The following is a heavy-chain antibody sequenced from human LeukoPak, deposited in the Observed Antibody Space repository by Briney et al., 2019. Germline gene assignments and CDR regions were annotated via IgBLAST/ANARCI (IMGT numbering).Heavy chain of an antibody. CDR2: ISGSGGST. D-gene: IGHD2/OR15-2a*01. CDR3: AKDPIGVLGRRGGFDY. J-gene: IGHJ4*02. Sequence: PGGSLRLSCAASGFTFSSYAMSWVRQAPGKGLEWVSDISGSGGSTYYADSVKGRFTISRDNSKNTLYLQMNSLRAEDTAVYYCAKDPIGVLGRRGGFDYRGQGTLVTVSS. V-gene: IGHV3-23*01. CDR1: GFTFSSYA.